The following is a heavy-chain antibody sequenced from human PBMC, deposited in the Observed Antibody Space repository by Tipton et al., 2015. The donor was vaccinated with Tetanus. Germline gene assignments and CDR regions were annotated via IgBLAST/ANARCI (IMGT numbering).Heavy chain of an antibody. J-gene: IGHJ4*02. D-gene: IGHD1-26*01. Sequence: TLSLTCTVSGGSISSGGYYWSWIRQHPGKGLEWIGDIYNSGSTYYNPSLKSRVTILVDTTKNHFSLKLKSVTAADTAVYYRARDQARGARGWNYFDYWGQGSLVTVSS. CDR3: ARDQARGARGWNYFDY. V-gene: IGHV4-31*03. CDR1: GGSISSGGYY. CDR2: IYNSGST.